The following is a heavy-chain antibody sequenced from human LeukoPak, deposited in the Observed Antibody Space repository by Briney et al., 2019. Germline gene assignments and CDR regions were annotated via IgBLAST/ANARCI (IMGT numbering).Heavy chain of an antibody. D-gene: IGHD6-6*01. CDR2: IHPNSGGT. CDR1: GYTFTDYY. V-gene: IGHV1-2*02. J-gene: IGHJ4*02. Sequence: ASVYVSCTASGYTFTDYYMNWVRQAPGQGLELMGWIHPNSGGTNYAQKFQGRVTMTRDTSISTAYMELSRLTFDDTAVYYCGRKSAARKTSEFDYWGQGTLVIVSS. CDR3: GRKSAARKTSEFDY.